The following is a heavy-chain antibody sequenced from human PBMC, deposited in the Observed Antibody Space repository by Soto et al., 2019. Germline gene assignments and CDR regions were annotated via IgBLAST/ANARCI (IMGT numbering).Heavy chain of an antibody. CDR3: ARVPGP. V-gene: IGHV4-34*01. J-gene: IGHJ5*02. CDR1: GGSISTYY. CDR2: INHSGST. Sequence: SETLSLTCTVSGGSISTYYWIWIRQPPGKGLEWIGEINHSGSTNYSPSLKSRVTISVDRSKNQFSLKLSSVTAADTAVYYCARVPGPWGQGTLVTVSS.